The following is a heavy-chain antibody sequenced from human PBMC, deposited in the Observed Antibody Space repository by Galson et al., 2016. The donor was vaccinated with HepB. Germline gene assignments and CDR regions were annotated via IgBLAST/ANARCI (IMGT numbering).Heavy chain of an antibody. Sequence: SLRLSCAASGLTFSSYGMSWVRQAPGKGLEWVSAITGSGHTTNYADSVKGRFTISRDNFKNTLYLQMNSLGAEDTAVYYCAKALTGDQGWYFDLWGRGTLVTDSS. D-gene: IGHD7-27*01. CDR3: AKALTGDQGWYFDL. CDR1: GLTFSSYG. J-gene: IGHJ2*01. CDR2: ITGSGHTT. V-gene: IGHV3-23*01.